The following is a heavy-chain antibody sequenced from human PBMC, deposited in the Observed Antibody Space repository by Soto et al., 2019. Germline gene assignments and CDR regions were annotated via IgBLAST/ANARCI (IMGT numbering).Heavy chain of an antibody. Sequence: SVKVSCKASGASFRRNSFSWVRQAPGQGLEWMGGIIPMFGTPKSAQKCRDRFTINADEATSIAYMDQNSLRSEDTAIYYCVRGTRDCSTTSCYAPQGYCYYEMDVWGQGTTVTVSS. CDR2: IIPMFGTP. CDR1: GASFRRNS. V-gene: IGHV1-69*13. D-gene: IGHD2-2*01. J-gene: IGHJ6*02. CDR3: VRGTRDCSTTSCYAPQGYCYYEMDV.